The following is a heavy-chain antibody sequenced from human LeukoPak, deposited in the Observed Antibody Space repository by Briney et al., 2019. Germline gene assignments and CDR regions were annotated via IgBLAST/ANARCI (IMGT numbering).Heavy chain of an antibody. J-gene: IGHJ4*02. V-gene: IGHV2-5*01. CDR2: IYRNDDK. D-gene: IGHD4-23*01. Sequence: SGPTLVKPAQTLTLTCTCAGFSLSPSGVGVGWIRYPPGKALEWLALIYRNDDKRYTPSLKNRLTITKDTSKNQVVLTMTNMDPVDTATYFCARRKVGGNSVEFDYWGQGIMVTVSS. CDR3: ARRKVGGNSVEFDY. CDR1: GFSLSPSGVG.